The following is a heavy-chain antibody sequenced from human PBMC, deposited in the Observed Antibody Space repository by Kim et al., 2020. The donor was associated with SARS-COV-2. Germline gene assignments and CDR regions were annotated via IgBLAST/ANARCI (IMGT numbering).Heavy chain of an antibody. J-gene: IGHJ3*02. D-gene: IGHD3-22*01. Sequence: GGSLRLSCAASGFTFSSYSMNWVRQAPGKGLEWVSSISSSSSYIYYADSVKGRFTISRDNAKNSLYLQMNSLRAEDTAVYYCARDTHYYDSRRAFDIWGQGTMVTVSS. CDR2: ISSSSSYI. CDR3: ARDTHYYDSRRAFDI. CDR1: GFTFSSYS. V-gene: IGHV3-21*01.